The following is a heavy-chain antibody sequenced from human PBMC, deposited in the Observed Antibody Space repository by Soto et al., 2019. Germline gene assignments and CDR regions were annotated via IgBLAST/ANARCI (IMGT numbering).Heavy chain of an antibody. Sequence: ASGPTLVNPTQTLTLTCTFSGFSLSTDDVGVGWIRQPPGKALDWLAVIYWDDDKRYSPSLKSRLTITKDTSKNQVLLTMTNMDPVDTATYFCARSKYSISSFDYWGQGDLVTVS. CDR3: ARSKYSISSFDY. CDR1: GFSLSTDDVG. J-gene: IGHJ4*02. V-gene: IGHV2-5*02. CDR2: IYWDDDK. D-gene: IGHD6-6*01.